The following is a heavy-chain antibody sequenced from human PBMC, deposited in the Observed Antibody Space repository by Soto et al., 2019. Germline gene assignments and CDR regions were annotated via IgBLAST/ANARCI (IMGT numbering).Heavy chain of an antibody. CDR1: GGSFSTNE. CDR3: ARARYSSRWGTFDR. V-gene: IGHV1-69*01. J-gene: IGHJ4*02. CDR2: IFPNVGTA. Sequence: QVHLEQSGAEVKKPGTSVKVSCKAYGGSFSTNEIDWVRQAPGQGLEWMGRIFPNVGTADYAQKFEGRLSIMADESTSTVFMERSRLISADTAVYFCARARYSSRWGTFDRWGQGTQVAVSS. D-gene: IGHD6-19*01.